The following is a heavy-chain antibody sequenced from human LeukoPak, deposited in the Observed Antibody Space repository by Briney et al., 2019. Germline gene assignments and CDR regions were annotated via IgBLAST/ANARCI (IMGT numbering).Heavy chain of an antibody. CDR3: ARQKGSSLIYFDY. Sequence: GESLKSSCKGSGYSFTSYWIGGVRQIPGKGLEWMGIIYPGDSDTRYSPSFQGQVTISADKSISTAYLQWSSLKASDTAMYYCARQKGSSLIYFDYWGQGTLVTVSS. V-gene: IGHV5-51*01. CDR1: GYSFTSYW. CDR2: IYPGDSDT. D-gene: IGHD6-6*01. J-gene: IGHJ4*02.